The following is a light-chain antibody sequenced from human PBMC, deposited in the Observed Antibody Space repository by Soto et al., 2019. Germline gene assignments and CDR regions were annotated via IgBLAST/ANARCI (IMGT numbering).Light chain of an antibody. CDR3: LQGTHWPYT. Sequence: DVVMTQSPLSLPVTLGQPASISCRSSQSLVYRDGNTYLTWFQQRPGQSPMRMIYKVSNRDSGVPDPFSGSGSGSDFTLNISRVEAEDVGVYYCLQGTHWPYTFGQGTKLEIK. V-gene: IGKV2-30*01. CDR1: QSLVYRDGNTY. CDR2: KVS. J-gene: IGKJ2*01.